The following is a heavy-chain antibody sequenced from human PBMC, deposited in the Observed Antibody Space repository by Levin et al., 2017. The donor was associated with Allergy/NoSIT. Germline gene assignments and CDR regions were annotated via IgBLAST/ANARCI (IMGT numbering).Heavy chain of an antibody. CDR2: IIPILGIA. Sequence: SVKVSCKASGGTFSSYTISWVRQAPGQGLEWMGRIIPILGIANYAQKFQGRVTITADKSTSTAYMELSSLRSEDTAVYYCAREKYYYDSSGSLADGMDVWGQGTTVTVSS. J-gene: IGHJ6*02. V-gene: IGHV1-69*04. CDR3: AREKYYYDSSGSLADGMDV. D-gene: IGHD3-22*01. CDR1: GGTFSSYT.